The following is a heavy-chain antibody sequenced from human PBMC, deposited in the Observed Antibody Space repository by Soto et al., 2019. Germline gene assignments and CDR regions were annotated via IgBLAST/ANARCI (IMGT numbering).Heavy chain of an antibody. CDR1: GFTFSSYA. Sequence: GGSLRLSCAASGFTFSSYAMHWVRQAPGKGLEWVAVISYDGSNKYYADSVKGRFTISRDNSKNTLYLQMNSLRAEDTAVYYCFRDFADDYYYYYGMDVWGQGTTVTVSS. CDR2: ISYDGSNK. CDR3: FRDFADDYYYYYGMDV. J-gene: IGHJ6*02. D-gene: IGHD3-9*01. V-gene: IGHV3-30-3*01.